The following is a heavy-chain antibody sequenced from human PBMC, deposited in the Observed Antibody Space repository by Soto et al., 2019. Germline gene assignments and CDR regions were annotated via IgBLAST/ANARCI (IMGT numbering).Heavy chain of an antibody. Sequence: SVKVSCKASGGTFSSYAISWVRQAPGQGLEWMGGIIPIFGTANYAQKFQGRVTITADKSTSTAYMELSSLRSEDAAVYYCAARSGGVYYYGMDVWGQGTTVTVSS. V-gene: IGHV1-69*06. D-gene: IGHD2-15*01. J-gene: IGHJ6*02. CDR2: IIPIFGTA. CDR3: AARSGGVYYYGMDV. CDR1: GGTFSSYA.